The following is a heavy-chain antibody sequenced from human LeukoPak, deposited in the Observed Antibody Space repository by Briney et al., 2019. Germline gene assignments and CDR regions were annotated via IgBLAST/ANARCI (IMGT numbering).Heavy chain of an antibody. CDR1: GGSMSNYY. CDR3: ARSSVGSGSNFDY. J-gene: IGHJ4*02. D-gene: IGHD3-10*01. CDR2: IYINGIT. Sequence: SETLSLTCTVSGGSMSNYYWNWIRHPAGKGLEWIGRIYINGITNYNPSLKSRVTMSVDTSKNHFSLNLSSVTAADTAMYYCARSSVGSGSNFDYWGQGTLVTVSS. V-gene: IGHV4-4*07.